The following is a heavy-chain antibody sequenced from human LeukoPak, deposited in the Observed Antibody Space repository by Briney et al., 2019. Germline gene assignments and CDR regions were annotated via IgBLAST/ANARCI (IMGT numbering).Heavy chain of an antibody. J-gene: IGHJ6*03. D-gene: IGHD2-15*01. Sequence: SEILSLTCTVSGYSISSGYYWGWIRQPPGKGLEWIGSIHYSGSTNYNPSLKSRVTISVDTSKNQFSLKLSSVTAADTAVYYCARGYCSGGSCYSYYYYNYMDVWGKGTTVTVSS. CDR3: ARGYCSGGSCYSYYYYNYMDV. V-gene: IGHV4-38-2*02. CDR2: IHYSGST. CDR1: GYSISSGYY.